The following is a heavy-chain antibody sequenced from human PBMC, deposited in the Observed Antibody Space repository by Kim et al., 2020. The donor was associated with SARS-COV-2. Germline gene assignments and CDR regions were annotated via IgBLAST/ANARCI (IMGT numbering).Heavy chain of an antibody. Sequence: GGSLRLSCAASGFTSTDYYMHWLRQPPGKGLEWVSFISSSGTDKYYADSVKGRFTISRDSAKNILYLQMSSLRAEDTAMYYCVREWSAFDVWGQGTKVTV. CDR3: VREWSAFDV. CDR2: ISSSGTDK. CDR1: GFTSTDYY. V-gene: IGHV3-11*01. D-gene: IGHD2-8*01. J-gene: IGHJ3*01.